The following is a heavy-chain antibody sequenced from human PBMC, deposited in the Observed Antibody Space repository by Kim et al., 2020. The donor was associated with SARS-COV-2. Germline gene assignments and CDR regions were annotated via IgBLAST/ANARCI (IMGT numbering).Heavy chain of an antibody. Sequence: SETLSLTCAVYGGSFSGYYWSWIRQPPGKGLEWIGEINHSGSTNYNPSLKSRVTISVDTSKNQFSLKLSSVTAADTAVYYCARGQRQQLVALRVRYYYYGMDVWGQGTTVTVSS. J-gene: IGHJ6*02. CDR2: INHSGST. CDR1: GGSFSGYY. V-gene: IGHV4-34*01. CDR3: ARGQRQQLVALRVRYYYYGMDV. D-gene: IGHD6-13*01.